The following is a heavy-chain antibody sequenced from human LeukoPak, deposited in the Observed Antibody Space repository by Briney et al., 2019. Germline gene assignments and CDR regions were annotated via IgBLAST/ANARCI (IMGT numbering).Heavy chain of an antibody. J-gene: IGHJ4*02. CDR3: ARDPYYYDSSGYP. CDR2: ISSSSYI. CDR1: GFTFSSYS. V-gene: IGHV3-21*01. D-gene: IGHD3-22*01. Sequence: GGSLRLSCAASGFTFSSYSMNWVRQAPGKGLEWVSSISSSSYIYYADSVKGRFTISRDNAKNSLYLQMNSLRAEDTAVYYCARDPYYYDSSGYPWGRGTLVTVSS.